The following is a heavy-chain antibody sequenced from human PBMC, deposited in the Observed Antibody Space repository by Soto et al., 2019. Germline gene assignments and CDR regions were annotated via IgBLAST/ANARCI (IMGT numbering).Heavy chain of an antibody. CDR1: GVTFSSDS. V-gene: IGHV1-69*13. J-gene: IGHJ6*02. D-gene: IGHD3-22*01. CDR2: VIPLFGTA. CDR3: ARVHMIVVVGERYHYKGLDV. Sequence: SVKVSCKASGVTFSSDSISWVRQAPGEGLEWMGGVIPLFGTANYAQKFEGRVTITADESTSTAYMELSSLRSDDTAVYYCARVHMIVVVGERYHYKGLDVWGQGTTVTVSS.